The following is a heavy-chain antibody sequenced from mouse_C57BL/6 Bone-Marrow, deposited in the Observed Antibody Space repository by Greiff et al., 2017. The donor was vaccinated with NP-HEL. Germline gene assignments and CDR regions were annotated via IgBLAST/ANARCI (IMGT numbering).Heavy chain of an antibody. CDR3: ARLVSSFDY. CDR1: GYTFTSYG. Sequence: VQLQQSGAELARPGASVKLSCKASGYTFTSYGISWVKQRTGQGLEWIVEIYPRRGNTYYNEKFKGKATLTADKSSSTAYMELRSLTSEDSAVYFCARLVSSFDYWCQGTTLTVSS. J-gene: IGHJ2*01. D-gene: IGHD2-10*02. CDR2: IYPRRGNT. V-gene: IGHV1-81*01.